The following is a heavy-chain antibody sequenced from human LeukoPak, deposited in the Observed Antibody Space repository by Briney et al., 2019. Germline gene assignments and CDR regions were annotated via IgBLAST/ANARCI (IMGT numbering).Heavy chain of an antibody. CDR3: ARDRIYYGSGCPQYYFDF. CDR2: INHSGST. V-gene: IGHV4-34*01. CDR1: GGSFSGYY. J-gene: IGHJ4*02. D-gene: IGHD3-10*01. Sequence: PSETLSLTCAVYGGSFSGYYWSWIRQPPGKGVEWIGEINHSGSTNYNPSLTSRATISVDTSNTQFSLKLSSVTPADTAVYYCARDRIYYGSGCPQYYFDFWGQGTLVTVSS.